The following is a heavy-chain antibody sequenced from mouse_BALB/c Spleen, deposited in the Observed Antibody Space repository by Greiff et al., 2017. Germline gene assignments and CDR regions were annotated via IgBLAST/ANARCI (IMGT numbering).Heavy chain of an antibody. CDR3: AKRGVHWYFDV. CDR2: ISSGGGST. V-gene: IGHV5-12-1*01. J-gene: IGHJ1*01. Sequence: EVKVVESGGGLVKPGGSLKLSCAASGFAFSSYDMSWVRQTPEKRLEWVAYISSGGGSTYYPDTVKGRFTISRDNAKNTLYLQMSSLKSEDTAMYYCAKRGVHWYFDVWGAGTTVTVSS. CDR1: GFAFSSYD.